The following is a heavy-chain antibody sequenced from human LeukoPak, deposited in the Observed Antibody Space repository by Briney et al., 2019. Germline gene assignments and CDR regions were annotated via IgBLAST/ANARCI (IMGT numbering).Heavy chain of an antibody. CDR1: GFTFSDYC. D-gene: IGHD6-19*01. CDR2: ISSTSNTI. V-gene: IGHV3-11*04. CDR3: ARDTSGWYRGGLDY. Sequence: PGGSLRLSCAASGFTFSDYCMSWIRQAPGKGLEWVSYISSTSNTIYYANSVKGRFTISRDNAKNSLYLQMNSLRAEDTAVYYCARDTSGWYRGGLDYWGQGTLVTVSS. J-gene: IGHJ4*02.